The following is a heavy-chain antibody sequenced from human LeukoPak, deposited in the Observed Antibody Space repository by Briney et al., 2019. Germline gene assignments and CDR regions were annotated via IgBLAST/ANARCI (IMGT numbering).Heavy chain of an antibody. V-gene: IGHV3-21*01. CDR2: ISSSSTYI. CDR1: GFTFSTYS. Sequence: GGSLRLSCAASGFTFSTYSMNWVRQAPGKELEWVSSISSSSTYIYYADSVKGRFTISRDNAKNSLYLQMNSLRAEDTAVYYCARDSINGLGYYDTSGYYCDCWGQGTLVTVSS. D-gene: IGHD3-22*01. J-gene: IGHJ4*02. CDR3: ARDSINGLGYYDTSGYYCDC.